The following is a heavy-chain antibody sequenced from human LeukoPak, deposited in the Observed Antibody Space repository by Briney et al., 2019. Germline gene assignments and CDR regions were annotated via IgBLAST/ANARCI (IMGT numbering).Heavy chain of an antibody. CDR3: IRQDSYGHPYFDY. J-gene: IGHJ4*02. CDR2: ISGDGRNI. Sequence: GGSLRLSCVASGFTFSSYWMHWVRQDPRKGLVWVSRISGDGRNINYADSVRGRFTISRDNAKNTLYLQMNSLRAEDTAVYYCIRQDSYGHPYFDYWGQGTLVTVSS. CDR1: GFTFSSYW. V-gene: IGHV3-74*01. D-gene: IGHD5-18*01.